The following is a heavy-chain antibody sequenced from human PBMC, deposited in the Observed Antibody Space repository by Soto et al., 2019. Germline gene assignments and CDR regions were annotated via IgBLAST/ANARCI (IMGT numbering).Heavy chain of an antibody. CDR3: ARGPVADVYYNYTAV. CDR1: GGSFSGYY. Sequence: SETLSLTCAVYGGSFSGYYWSWIRQPPGKGLEWIGEINHSGSTNYNPSLKSRVTISVDTSKNQFSLKLSSVTAADTAVYYCARGPVADVYYNYTAVWGNWTTSTVS. CDR2: INHSGST. V-gene: IGHV4-34*01. D-gene: IGHD6-19*01. J-gene: IGHJ6*03.